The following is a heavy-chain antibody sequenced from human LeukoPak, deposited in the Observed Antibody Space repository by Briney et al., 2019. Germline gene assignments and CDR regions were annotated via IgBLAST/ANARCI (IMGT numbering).Heavy chain of an antibody. D-gene: IGHD7-27*01. J-gene: IGHJ4*02. V-gene: IGHV1-69*13. CDR2: IIPIFGTA. CDR3: ARGDNWGFDY. CDR1: GGTFSSYA. Sequence: EASVKVSCKASGGTFSSYAISWVRQAPGQGFEWMGGIIPIFGTANYAQKFQGRVTITADESTSTAYMELSSLRSEDTAVYYCARGDNWGFDYWGQGTLVTVSS.